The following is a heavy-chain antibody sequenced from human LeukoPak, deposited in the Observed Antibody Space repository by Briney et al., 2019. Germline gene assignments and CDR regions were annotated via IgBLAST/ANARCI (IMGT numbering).Heavy chain of an antibody. Sequence: ASVKVSCKASGYTFTSYGISWVRQAPGQGLEWMGWISAYNGNTNYAQKLQGRVTMTTDTSTSTAYMELRSLRSDDTAVYYCAAGYCSGGSCYVFGYWGQGTLVTVSS. CDR3: AAGYCSGGSCYVFGY. J-gene: IGHJ4*02. D-gene: IGHD2-15*01. V-gene: IGHV1-18*01. CDR1: GYTFTSYG. CDR2: ISAYNGNT.